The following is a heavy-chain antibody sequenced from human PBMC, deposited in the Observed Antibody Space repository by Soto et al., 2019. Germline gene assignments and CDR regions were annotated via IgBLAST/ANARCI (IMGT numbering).Heavy chain of an antibody. V-gene: IGHV5-51*01. CDR3: ARTTSRLYYYMDV. CDR1: GYSFTSYW. Sequence: GESLKISCKGSGYSFTSYWIGWVRQMPGKGLEWTGIIYPGDSDTRYSPSFQGQVTISADKSISTAYLQWSSLKASDTAMYYCARTTSRLYYYMDVWGKGTTVTVSS. J-gene: IGHJ6*03. CDR2: IYPGDSDT.